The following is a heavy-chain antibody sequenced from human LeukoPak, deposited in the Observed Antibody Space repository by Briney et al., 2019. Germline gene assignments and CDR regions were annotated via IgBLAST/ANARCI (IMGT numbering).Heavy chain of an antibody. CDR1: GYTFTSYY. CDR2: IIPILGIA. V-gene: IGHV1-69*02. J-gene: IGHJ4*02. CDR3: ASSNYYDSSGYYSFALDY. D-gene: IGHD3-22*01. Sequence: SVKVSCKASGYTFTSYYMHWVRQAPGQGLEWMGRIIPILGIANYAQKFQGRVTITADKSTSTAYMELSSLRSEDTAVYYCASSNYYDSSGYYSFALDYWGQGTLVTVSS.